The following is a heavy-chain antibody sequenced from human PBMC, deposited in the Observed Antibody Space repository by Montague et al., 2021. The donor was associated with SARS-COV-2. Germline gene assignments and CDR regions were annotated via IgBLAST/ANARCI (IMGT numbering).Heavy chain of an antibody. J-gene: IGHJ3*02. CDR2: IYYSGST. Sequence: TLSLTCTVSGGSISSGGYYWSWIRQHPGKGLEWIGYIYYSGSTYYKSSLKSRVTISVDTSKNQFSLKLRSVTAADTTVYYCARVQGITMIVVVIGAFDIWGQGTMVTVSS. D-gene: IGHD3-22*01. CDR3: ARVQGITMIVVVIGAFDI. CDR1: GGSISSGGYY. V-gene: IGHV4-31*03.